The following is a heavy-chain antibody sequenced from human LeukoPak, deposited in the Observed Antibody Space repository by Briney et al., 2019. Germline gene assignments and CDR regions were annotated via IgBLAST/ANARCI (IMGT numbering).Heavy chain of an antibody. CDR2: IYYGGST. Sequence: SETLSLTCTVSGGSISSYFWTWIRQPPGKGLEWIGNIYYGGSTRYNPSLKSRVSISVDTSKNQFSLKLTSVTAAGTAVYYCARFCSGGSCPDVWGQGTTVSVSS. CDR1: GGSISSYF. D-gene: IGHD2-15*01. V-gene: IGHV4-59*01. CDR3: ARFCSGGSCPDV. J-gene: IGHJ6*02.